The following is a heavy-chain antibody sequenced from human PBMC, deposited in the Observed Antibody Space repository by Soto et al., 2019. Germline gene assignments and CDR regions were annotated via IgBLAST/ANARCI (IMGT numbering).Heavy chain of an antibody. J-gene: IGHJ6*02. D-gene: IGHD6-13*01. Sequence: PGESLKLSCKGSGYSFTSYWISWVRQMPCKCLEWMGRIDPSDSYTNYSPSFQGHVTISADKSISTAYLQWSSLKASDTAMYYCARSPLAAAGPSEYYGMDVWGQGATVTVSS. CDR3: ARSPLAAAGPSEYYGMDV. CDR1: GYSFTSYW. CDR2: IDPSDSYT. V-gene: IGHV5-10-1*01.